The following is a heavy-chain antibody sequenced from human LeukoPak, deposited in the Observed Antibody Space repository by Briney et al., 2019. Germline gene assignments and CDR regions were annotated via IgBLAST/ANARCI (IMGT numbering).Heavy chain of an antibody. CDR2: INPNSGGT. D-gene: IGHD3-22*01. J-gene: IGHJ4*02. V-gene: IGHV1-2*02. CDR1: GYTFTGYY. CDR3: ARTYYYDSSGXPIRXFDY. Sequence: ASVKVSCKASGYTFTGYYMHWVRQAPGQGLEWMGWINPNSGGTNYAQKFQGRVTMTRDTSISTAYMELSRLRSDDTAVYYCARTYYYDSSGXPIRXFDYWGQGTLVTVS.